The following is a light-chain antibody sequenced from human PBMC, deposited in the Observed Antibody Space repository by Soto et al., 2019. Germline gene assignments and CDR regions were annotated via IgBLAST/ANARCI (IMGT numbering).Light chain of an antibody. J-gene: IGLJ2*01. Sequence: QSALTQPASVSGSPGQSITISCTGTSSDVGGYDYVSWYQLHPGKAPKAMIYEVSSRPSGVSNRFSGSKSGNTASLTISGLQAEDEAYYYCSSYTTSTSFILFGGGTKVTVL. CDR1: SSDVGGYDY. CDR2: EVS. CDR3: SSYTTSTSFIL. V-gene: IGLV2-14*01.